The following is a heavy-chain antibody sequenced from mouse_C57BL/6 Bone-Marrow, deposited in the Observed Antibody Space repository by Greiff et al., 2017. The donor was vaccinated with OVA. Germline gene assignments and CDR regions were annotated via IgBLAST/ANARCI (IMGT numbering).Heavy chain of an antibody. V-gene: IGHV1-55*01. CDR3: ERDYGSSYDY. CDR2: IYPGSGST. Sequence: QVQLQQPGAELVKPGASVKLSCKASGYTFTSYWMHWVKQRPGRGLEWIGDIYPGSGSTNYNEKFKSKATLTVDTSSSTAYMQLSSLTSEDSAVYYGERDYGSSYDYWGQGTTLTVSS. D-gene: IGHD1-1*01. J-gene: IGHJ2*01. CDR1: GYTFTSYW.